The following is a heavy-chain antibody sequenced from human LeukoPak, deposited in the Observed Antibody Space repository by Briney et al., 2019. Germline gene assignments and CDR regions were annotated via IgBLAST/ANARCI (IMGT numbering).Heavy chain of an antibody. J-gene: IGHJ4*02. CDR2: ISGSGGST. V-gene: IGHV3-23*01. Sequence: PGGSLRLSCAASGFTFSSYAMSWVRQAPGKGLERASAISGSGGSTYYADSVKGPFTTSRDNSKNTLYLQMNSLRAEDRAVYYCAKFYFDWLFDYWGQGTLVTVSS. CDR3: AKFYFDWLFDY. CDR1: GFTFSSYA. D-gene: IGHD3-9*01.